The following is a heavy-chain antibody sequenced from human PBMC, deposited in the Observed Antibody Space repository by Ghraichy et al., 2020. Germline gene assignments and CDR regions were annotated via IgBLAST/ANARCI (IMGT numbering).Heavy chain of an antibody. CDR3: AKAKLKYCSDGTCHSGPLDY. D-gene: IGHD2-15*01. J-gene: IGHJ4*02. CDR2: ISDSGGTT. Sequence: GGSLRLSCAASGFTFSSYSMSWVRQAPGKGLEWVSIISDSGGTTLYADSVKGRFTISRDNSKNTLYLHMNNLRAEDTAVYYCAKAKLKYCSDGTCHSGPLDYWGQGTLVTVSS. V-gene: IGHV3-23*01. CDR1: GFTFSSYS.